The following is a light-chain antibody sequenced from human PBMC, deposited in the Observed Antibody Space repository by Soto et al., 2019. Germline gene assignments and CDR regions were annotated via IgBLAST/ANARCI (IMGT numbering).Light chain of an antibody. Sequence: QSGLAQPASVSGSPGQSITISCTGTSSDVGGYNYVSWYQQHPGKAPKLMIYEVSDRPSGVSNRFSGSKSGNTASLTISGLQAEYEADYYCRPYTITITSVFANGTKFTV. J-gene: IGLJ1*01. CDR1: SSDVGGYNY. CDR3: RPYTITITSV. CDR2: EVS. V-gene: IGLV2-14*01.